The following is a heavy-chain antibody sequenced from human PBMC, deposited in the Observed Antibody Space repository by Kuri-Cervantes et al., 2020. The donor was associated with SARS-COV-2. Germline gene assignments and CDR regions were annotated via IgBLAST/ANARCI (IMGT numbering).Heavy chain of an antibody. CDR1: GGSINTYNW. J-gene: IGHJ3*02. D-gene: IGHD2-2*02. CDR3: ARESTYTFDI. V-gene: IGHV4-4*02. Sequence: GSLRLSCVVSGGSINTYNWWTGVRQSPGKGLQWLGEIFHYGATKFNPSLSLRGRVTMSLDKSKNHCSLNLTSVTAADTAVYYCARESTYTFDIWGQGTLVTVSS. CDR2: IFHYGAT.